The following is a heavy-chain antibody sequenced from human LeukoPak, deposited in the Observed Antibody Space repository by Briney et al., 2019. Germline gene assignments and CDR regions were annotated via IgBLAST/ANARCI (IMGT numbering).Heavy chain of an antibody. J-gene: IGHJ4*02. CDR3: ARGSSYSLGLRFLEWSSHQFDY. CDR1: GESFSGFY. D-gene: IGHD3-3*01. CDR2: IDHDGTT. Sequence: SETPSLTCAVYGESFSGFYWTWIRQAPGRGLEWIGEIDHDGTTRYKPSLKSRVIISIDTSRNQFSLRVNSLTAADTATYYCARGSSYSLGLRFLEWSSHQFDYWGRGNLVIVSS. V-gene: IGHV4-34*01.